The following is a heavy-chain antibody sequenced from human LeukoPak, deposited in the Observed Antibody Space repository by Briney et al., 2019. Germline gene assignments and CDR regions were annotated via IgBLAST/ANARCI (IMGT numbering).Heavy chain of an antibody. V-gene: IGHV3-30*03. CDR2: ISYDGSNK. CDR1: GFTFSSYG. CDR3: ARSGGTNRGYYDSSGYFIQH. Sequence: PGGSLRLSCAASGFTFSSYGMHWVRQAPGKGLEWVAVISYDGSNKYYADSVKGRFTISSDNSKNTLYLQMNSLRAEDTAVYYCARSGGTNRGYYDSSGYFIQHWGQGTLVTVSS. D-gene: IGHD3-22*01. J-gene: IGHJ1*01.